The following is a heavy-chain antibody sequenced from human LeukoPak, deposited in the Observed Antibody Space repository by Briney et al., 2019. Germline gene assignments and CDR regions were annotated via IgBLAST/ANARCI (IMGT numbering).Heavy chain of an antibody. V-gene: IGHV4-59*01. J-gene: IGHJ5*02. D-gene: IGHD2-2*01. Sequence: SETLSLTCTVSGGSISSYYWSWIRQPPGKGLEWIGYIYYCRSTNYNPSLKSRVTISVDTSKNQFSLDLSSVTAADTAVYYCATNAGHCSSTSCSWFDPWGQGTLVTVSS. CDR1: GGSISSYY. CDR3: ATNAGHCSSTSCSWFDP. CDR2: IYYCRST.